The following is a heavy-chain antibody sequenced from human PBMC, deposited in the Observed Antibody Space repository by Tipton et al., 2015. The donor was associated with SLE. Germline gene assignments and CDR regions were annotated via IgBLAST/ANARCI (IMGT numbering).Heavy chain of an antibody. CDR1: GDSISANSYH. D-gene: IGHD1-1*01. J-gene: IGHJ4*02. Sequence: GLVKPSETLSLICTVSGDSISANSYHWGWFRHHPGKGLEWIGYISYSGGTYYNPTLKSRVTLSVDTSKNQFSLKLSSVTAADTAIYYCARQSHDVPHTAAFDYWGQGTLVTVSS. CDR3: ARQSHDVPHTAAFDY. CDR2: ISYSGGT. V-gene: IGHV4-31*02.